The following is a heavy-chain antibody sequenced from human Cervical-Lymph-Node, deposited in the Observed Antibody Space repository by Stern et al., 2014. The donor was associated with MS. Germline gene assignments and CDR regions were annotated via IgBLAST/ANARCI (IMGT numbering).Heavy chain of an antibody. CDR1: GYTFTSYY. Sequence: VQLVESGAEVKKPGASVKVSCKASGYTFTSYYMHWVRQAPGQGLEWMGIINPSGGSTSYAQKFQGRVTMTRDTSTRTVYMELSSLRSEDTAVYYCARTYYDSSGYQGENYFDYWGQGTLVTVSS. CDR2: INPSGGST. J-gene: IGHJ4*02. D-gene: IGHD3-22*01. CDR3: ARTYYDSSGYQGENYFDY. V-gene: IGHV1-46*01.